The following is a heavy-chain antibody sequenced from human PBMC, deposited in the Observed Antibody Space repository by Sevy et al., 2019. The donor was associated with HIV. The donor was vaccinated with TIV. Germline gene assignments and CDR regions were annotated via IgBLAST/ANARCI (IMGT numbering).Heavy chain of an antibody. J-gene: IGHJ5*02. D-gene: IGHD3-3*01. Sequence: ASVKVSCKASGGTFSSYAISWVRQAPGQGLEWMGGIIPIFGTANYPQKFQGRVTITADESTSTAYMELSSLRSEDTAVYYCARAQLRFLEWLSWFDPWGQGTLVTVSS. CDR1: GGTFSSYA. CDR3: ARAQLRFLEWLSWFDP. CDR2: IIPIFGTA. V-gene: IGHV1-69*13.